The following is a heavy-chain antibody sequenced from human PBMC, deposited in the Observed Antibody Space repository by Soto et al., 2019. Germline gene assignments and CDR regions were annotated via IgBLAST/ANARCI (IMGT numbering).Heavy chain of an antibody. CDR1: GDSVISGDYY. CDR2: VYFSGSI. V-gene: IGHV4-61*08. J-gene: IGHJ5*02. D-gene: IGHD3-16*01. Sequence: PSETLSLTCSVSGDSVISGDYYWSWIRQPPGKGLEWIGHVYFSGSINYIPSLKSRLTMSVDTAKNQFSLKLNSVTAADTAVYYCARIPVDTYMIYWSDPWGQGTQVTVSS. CDR3: ARIPVDTYMIYWSDP.